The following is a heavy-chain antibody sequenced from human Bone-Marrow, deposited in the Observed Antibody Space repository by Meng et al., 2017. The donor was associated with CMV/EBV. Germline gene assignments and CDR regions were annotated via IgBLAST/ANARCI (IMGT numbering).Heavy chain of an antibody. V-gene: IGHV3-30*02. CDR1: GFTFSSYG. Sequence: GRSLRLSCVASGFTFSSYGMHWVRQAPGKGLEWVSFIRNDGSNKYYEDPVKGRFTVSRDNSKNTLYLQMNSLRPEDTAVYYCARGGAGTGGMDVWGQGTKVTVCS. J-gene: IGHJ6*01. D-gene: IGHD6-13*01. CDR2: IRNDGSNK. CDR3: ARGGAGTGGMDV.